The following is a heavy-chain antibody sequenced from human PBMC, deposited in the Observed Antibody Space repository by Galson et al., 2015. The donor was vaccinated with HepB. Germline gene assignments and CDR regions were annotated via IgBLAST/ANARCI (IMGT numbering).Heavy chain of an antibody. V-gene: IGHV3-64D*09. CDR2: LRHDGKPA. J-gene: IGHJ6*02. CDR3: VKDLFYFFGVDV. CDR1: GFNFSSSS. D-gene: IGHD2/OR15-2a*01. Sequence: SLRLSCADSGFNFSSSSMHWVAQAPGKEPEYVSALRHDGKPAYYAHSVDGRLVISRDNSKNTLYLQMSSLKNEDTPVYYCVKDLFYFFGVDVWGHGTTVTVSS.